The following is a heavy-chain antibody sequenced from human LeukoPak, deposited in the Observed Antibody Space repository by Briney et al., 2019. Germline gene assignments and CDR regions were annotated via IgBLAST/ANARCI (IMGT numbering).Heavy chain of an antibody. D-gene: IGHD3-10*01. V-gene: IGHV3-23*01. CDR2: LGVSGGNT. Sequence: PGGSLRLSCAASGFSFSSYAMTWVRQAPGKGLEWVSALGVSGGNTYYADSVKGRFTISRANSKNTLYLQMNSLRAEDTAVYYCAKDRGFGEYFPFFYWGQGTLVTVSS. J-gene: IGHJ4*02. CDR3: AKDRGFGEYFPFFY. CDR1: GFSFSSYA.